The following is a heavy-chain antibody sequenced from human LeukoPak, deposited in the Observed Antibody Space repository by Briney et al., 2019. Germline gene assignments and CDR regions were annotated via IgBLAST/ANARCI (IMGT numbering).Heavy chain of an antibody. J-gene: IGHJ6*03. CDR2: IKSKTDGGTT. D-gene: IGHD6-6*01. Sequence: PGGSLRLSCAASGFTFSNAWMSWVRQAPGKGLEWVGRIKSKTDGGTTDYAAPVKGRFTISRDDSKNTLYLQMNSLKTEDTAVYYCTTEPSPRIAAHHYYCYYMDVWGKGTTVTVSS. V-gene: IGHV3-15*01. CDR1: GFTFSNAW. CDR3: TTEPSPRIAAHHYYCYYMDV.